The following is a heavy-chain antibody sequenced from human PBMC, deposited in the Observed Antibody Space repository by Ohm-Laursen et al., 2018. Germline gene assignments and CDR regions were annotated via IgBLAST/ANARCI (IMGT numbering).Heavy chain of an antibody. CDR1: RFTFSTYA. J-gene: IGHJ4*02. Sequence: GSLRLSCAASRFTFSTYAMSWVRQAPGKGLEWVSAISGSGGSTYYADSVKGRFTISRDNSKNTLYLQMNSLRAEDAAVYYCAKGAAMGRDYWGQGTLVTVSS. CDR3: AKGAAMGRDY. CDR2: ISGSGGST. D-gene: IGHD5-18*01. V-gene: IGHV3-23*01.